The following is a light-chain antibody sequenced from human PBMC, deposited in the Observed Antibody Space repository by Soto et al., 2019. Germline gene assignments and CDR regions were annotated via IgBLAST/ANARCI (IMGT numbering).Light chain of an antibody. CDR1: QSVSSH. J-gene: IGKJ1*01. V-gene: IGKV3-15*01. CDR3: QQYYDWPPWT. CDR2: AAS. Sequence: EIVMTQSPATLSVSPGERATLSCMDSQSVSSHLAWYQHKPGQAPRLLIFAASIRATGIPAKFSGSGSGTEFTLTISSLQSEDIAVYYCQQYYDWPPWTFGQGTKVEI.